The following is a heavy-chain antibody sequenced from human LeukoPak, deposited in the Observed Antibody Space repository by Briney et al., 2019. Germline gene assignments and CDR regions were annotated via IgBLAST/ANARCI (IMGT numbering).Heavy chain of an antibody. Sequence: GGSLRLSCAASGFTFSSYVMHWVRQAPGKGLEWVAVISYDGSNKYYADSVKGRFTISRDNSKNTLYLQMNSLRAEDTAVYYCARRLVAAATRVFDYWGQGTLVTVSS. CDR2: ISYDGSNK. V-gene: IGHV3-30*03. J-gene: IGHJ4*02. CDR1: GFTFSSYV. CDR3: ARRLVAAATRVFDY. D-gene: IGHD2-15*01.